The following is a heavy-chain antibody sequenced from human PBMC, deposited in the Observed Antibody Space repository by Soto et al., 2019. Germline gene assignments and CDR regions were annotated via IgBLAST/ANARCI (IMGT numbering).Heavy chain of an antibody. D-gene: IGHD2-15*01. J-gene: IGHJ4*02. CDR2: IYHSGST. V-gene: IGHV4-4*02. Sequence: SETLSLTCAVSGGSISSSNWWSWVRQPPGKGLEWIGEIYHSGSTNYNPSLKSRVTISVDKSKNQFSLKRSSVTAADTAVYYCARVSGDCSGGSCYSGGMLDYWGQGTLVTVSS. CDR3: ARVSGDCSGGSCYSGGMLDY. CDR1: GGSISSSNW.